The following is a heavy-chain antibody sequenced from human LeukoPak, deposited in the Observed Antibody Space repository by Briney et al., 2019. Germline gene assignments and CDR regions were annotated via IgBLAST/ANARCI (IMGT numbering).Heavy chain of an antibody. J-gene: IGHJ4*02. V-gene: IGHV3-74*01. CDR2: INSDGSNT. CDR3: ARDLELVYYDSSGYDY. Sequence: GGSLRLSCAAPGFMFHDYAIHWVRQVPGKGLVWVSRINSDGSNTRYADSVKGRFTISRDNAKNTLYLQMNSLRAEDTAVYYCARDLELVYYDSSGYDYWGQGTLVIVSS. D-gene: IGHD3-22*01. CDR1: GFMFHDYA.